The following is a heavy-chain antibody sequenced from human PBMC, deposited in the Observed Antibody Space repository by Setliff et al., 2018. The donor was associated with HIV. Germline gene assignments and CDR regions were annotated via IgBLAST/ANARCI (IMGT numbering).Heavy chain of an antibody. D-gene: IGHD3-10*01. CDR3: AREGRPYYDSGRNWFDP. J-gene: IGHJ5*02. V-gene: IGHV1-69*13. Sequence: ASVKVSCKASGGTFSNYGISWVRQAPGQGLEWMGGIIPIFGKTNYAQNFQGRVTITADESTSTAYMELNTLRSEDTAIYYCAREGRPYYDSGRNWFDPWGQGTLVTV. CDR2: IIPIFGKT. CDR1: GGTFSNYG.